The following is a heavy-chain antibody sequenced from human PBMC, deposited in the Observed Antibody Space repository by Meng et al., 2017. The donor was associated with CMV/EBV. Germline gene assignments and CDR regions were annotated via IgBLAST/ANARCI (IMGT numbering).Heavy chain of an antibody. J-gene: IGHJ4*02. V-gene: IGHV3-21*01. Sequence: ESLKISCAASGFTFSSYSMNWVRQAPGKGLEWVSSISSSSSYIYYADSVKGRFTISRDNAKNSLYLQMNSLRAEDTAVYYCALQGGDYWGQGTLVTVSS. D-gene: IGHD3-16*01. CDR2: ISSSSSYI. CDR3: ALQGGDY. CDR1: GFTFSSYS.